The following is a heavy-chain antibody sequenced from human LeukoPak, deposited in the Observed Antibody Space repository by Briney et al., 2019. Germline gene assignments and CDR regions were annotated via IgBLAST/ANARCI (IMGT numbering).Heavy chain of an antibody. CDR3: ARVKWINDY. Sequence: SETLSLTCSVSGYSIRSGYHWGWIRQPPGKGLEWIGAIHQSGSNYYNPSLRSRVTISIDTSRNQFSLKLSSVTAADTAVYYCARVKWINDYWGQGTLVTVSS. J-gene: IGHJ4*02. CDR1: GYSIRSGYH. CDR2: IHQSGSN. V-gene: IGHV4-38-2*02. D-gene: IGHD5-12*01.